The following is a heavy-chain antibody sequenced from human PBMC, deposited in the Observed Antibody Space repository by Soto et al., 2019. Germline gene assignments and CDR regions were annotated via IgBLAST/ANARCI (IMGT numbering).Heavy chain of an antibody. V-gene: IGHV2-70*11. J-gene: IGHJ6*02. CDR3: ARTLPRARCAYYGMDV. CDR2: IDWDDDK. CDR1: GFSLSTSGMC. D-gene: IGHD2-15*01. Sequence: ESGPTLVNPTQTLTLTCTFSGFSLSTSGMCVSWIRQPPGKALEWLARIDWDDDKYYSTSLKTRLTISKNTSKNQVVLTMTNMDPVDTATYYCARTLPRARCAYYGMDVWGQGTTVTVSS.